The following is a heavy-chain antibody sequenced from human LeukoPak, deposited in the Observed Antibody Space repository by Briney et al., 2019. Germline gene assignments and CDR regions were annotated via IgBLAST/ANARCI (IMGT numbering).Heavy chain of an antibody. J-gene: IGHJ4*02. CDR2: IRYDGSKE. Sequence: GGSLRLSCAASGFTFSSYDMHWVRQAPGKGLEWMALIRYDGSKEYYAYSVKGRFTISRDNSKNTLYLQMNSLRTEDTALYYCATDYWGGHYWGQGTLVTVSS. CDR1: GFTFSSYD. D-gene: IGHD7-27*01. CDR3: ATDYWGGHY. V-gene: IGHV3-30*02.